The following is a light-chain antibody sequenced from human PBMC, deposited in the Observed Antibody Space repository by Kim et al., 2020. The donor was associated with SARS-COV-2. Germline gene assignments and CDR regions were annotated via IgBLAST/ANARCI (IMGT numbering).Light chain of an antibody. J-gene: IGKJ5*01. Sequence: YASVGDRVTITCQASQDISNYLNWYQQKPGKAPKLLIYDASNLETGVPSRFSGSGSGTDYTFTISSLQPEDIATYYCQQYDNPFTFGQGTRLEIK. CDR2: DAS. CDR1: QDISNY. CDR3: QQYDNPFT. V-gene: IGKV1-33*01.